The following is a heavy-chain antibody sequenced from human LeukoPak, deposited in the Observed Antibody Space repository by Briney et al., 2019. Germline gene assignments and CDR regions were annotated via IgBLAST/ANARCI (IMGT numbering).Heavy chain of an antibody. Sequence: LPGGSLRLSCAASGFTFSAFWMSWVRQAPGKGLEWVANINQDGSEKYIVDSVKGRFTISRDNAKNLLWLQMDSLRAEDTAVYYYARGDVAFAESAQWGQGALVTVSS. CDR1: GFTFSAFW. V-gene: IGHV3-7*01. CDR3: ARGDVAFAESAQ. J-gene: IGHJ4*02. D-gene: IGHD3-10*01. CDR2: INQDGSEK.